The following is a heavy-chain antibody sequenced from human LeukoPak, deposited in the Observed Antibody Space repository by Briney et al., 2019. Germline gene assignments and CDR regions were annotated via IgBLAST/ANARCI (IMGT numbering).Heavy chain of an antibody. J-gene: IGHJ4*02. CDR2: INHSGST. CDR3: AREGGPYRPLDY. V-gene: IGHV4-34*01. Sequence: PSETLSLTCAVYGGSFSGYYWSWIRQPPGKGLEWIGEINHSGSTNYNPSLKSRVTISVDTSKNQFSLRLTSVTAADTAVYYCAREGGPYRPLDYSGQGTLVTVSS. CDR1: GGSFSGYY.